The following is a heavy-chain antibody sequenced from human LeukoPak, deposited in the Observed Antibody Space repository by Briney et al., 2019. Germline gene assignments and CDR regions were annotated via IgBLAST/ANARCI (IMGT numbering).Heavy chain of an antibody. CDR2: INPSGGST. J-gene: IGHJ4*02. V-gene: IGHV1-46*01. CDR1: GYTFTSYD. D-gene: IGHD5-18*01. Sequence: GASVKVSCKASGYTFTSYDINWVRQATGQGLEWMGIINPSGGSTSYAQKFQGRVTMTRDTSTSTVYMELSSLRSEDTAVYYCARVSSGDTAMVAFDYWGQGTLVTVSS. CDR3: ARVSSGDTAMVAFDY.